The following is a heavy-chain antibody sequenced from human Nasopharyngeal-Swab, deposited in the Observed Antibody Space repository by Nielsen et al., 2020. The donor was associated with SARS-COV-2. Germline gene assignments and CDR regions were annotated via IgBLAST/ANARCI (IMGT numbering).Heavy chain of an antibody. CDR3: ARGTLQDY. V-gene: IGHV4-34*01. D-gene: IGHD1-1*01. CDR2: INHSGST. Sequence: RQAPGKGLEWIGEINHSGSTNYNPSLESRVTISVDTSKNQFSLKLSSVTAADTAVYYCARGTLQDYWGQGTLVTVSS. J-gene: IGHJ4*02.